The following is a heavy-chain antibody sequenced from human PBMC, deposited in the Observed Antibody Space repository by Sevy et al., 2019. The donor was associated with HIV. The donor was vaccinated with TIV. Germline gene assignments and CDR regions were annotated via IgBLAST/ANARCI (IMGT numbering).Heavy chain of an antibody. CDR3: ARGGYYYDNAAYYALDS. V-gene: IGHV3-33*01. D-gene: IGHD3-22*01. CDR2: IWSDGAYQ. Sequence: GGCLRLSCAATGFTFSNYAMRWVRQAPGKGMEWVAIIWSDGAYQYHGDSVKGRFTISRDNSKNTLYLQMNNVRVEDTAXYYCARGGYYYDNAAYYALDSWGQGTLVTVSS. CDR1: GFTFSNYA. J-gene: IGHJ4*02.